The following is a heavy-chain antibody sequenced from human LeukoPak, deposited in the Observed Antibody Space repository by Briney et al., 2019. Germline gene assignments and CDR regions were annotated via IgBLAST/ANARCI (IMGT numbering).Heavy chain of an antibody. Sequence: ASVKVSCKASGYTFTGYYIHWVRQAPGQGLEWMGWISAYNGNTNYAQKIQGRVTMTTDTSTGTAYMELRSLRSDDTAVYYCARRGGKNYGDYVLYYSYMDVWGKGTTVTVSS. CDR1: GYTFTGYY. CDR2: ISAYNGNT. V-gene: IGHV1-18*04. J-gene: IGHJ6*03. D-gene: IGHD4-17*01. CDR3: ARRGGKNYGDYVLYYSYMDV.